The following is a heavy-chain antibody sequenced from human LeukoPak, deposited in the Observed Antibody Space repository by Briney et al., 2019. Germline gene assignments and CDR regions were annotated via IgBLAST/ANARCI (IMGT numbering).Heavy chain of an antibody. CDR2: ISWNSGSI. V-gene: IGHV3-9*01. Sequence: PGRSLRLPCAASGFTFDDYAMHWVRQAPGKGLEWVSGISWNSGSIGYADSVKGRFTISRDNAKNSLYLQMNSLRAEDTALYYCAKDTSMDVWGKGTTVTISS. J-gene: IGHJ6*03. CDR3: AKDTSMDV. CDR1: GFTFDDYA.